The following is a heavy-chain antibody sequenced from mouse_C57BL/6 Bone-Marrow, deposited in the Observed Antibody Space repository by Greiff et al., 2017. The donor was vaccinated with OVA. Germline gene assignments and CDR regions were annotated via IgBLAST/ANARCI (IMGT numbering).Heavy chain of an antibody. CDR1: GYTFTSYG. V-gene: IGHV1-81*01. Sequence: VQLQQSGAELARPGASVKLSCKASGYTFTSYGISWVKQSTGQGLEWIGEIYPRSGNTYYNEKFKGKATLTADKSSSTAYMELRSLTSEDSAVYFCARSFYYGSSYWYFDVWGTGTTVTVSS. CDR3: ARSFYYGSSYWYFDV. CDR2: IYPRSGNT. J-gene: IGHJ1*03. D-gene: IGHD1-1*01.